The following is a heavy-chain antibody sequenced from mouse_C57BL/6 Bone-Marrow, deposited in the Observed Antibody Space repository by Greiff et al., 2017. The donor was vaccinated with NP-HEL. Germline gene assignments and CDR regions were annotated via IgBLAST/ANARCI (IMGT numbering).Heavy chain of an antibody. V-gene: IGHV3-6*01. D-gene: IGHD1-1*01. CDR2: ISYDGSN. Sequence: VQLQQSGPGLVKPSQSLSLTCSVTGYSITSGYYWNWIRQFPGNKLEWMGYISYDGSNNYNPSLKNRISITRDTSKNQFFLKLNSVTTEDTATYYCARGYYYGSAAWFAYWGQGTLVTVSA. CDR3: ARGYYYGSAAWFAY. J-gene: IGHJ3*01. CDR1: GYSITSGYY.